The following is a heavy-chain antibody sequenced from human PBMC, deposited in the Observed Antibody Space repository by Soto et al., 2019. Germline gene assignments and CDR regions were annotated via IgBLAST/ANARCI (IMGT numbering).Heavy chain of an antibody. CDR1: GFSLYTGGVG. V-gene: IGHV2-5*02. CDR3: AHTDSRSALAMDY. J-gene: IGHJ4*02. CDR2: IYWDDDK. Sequence: QITLKESGPTLVKPTQTLTLTCTFSGFSLYTGGVGVAWIRQSPGKALEWLALIYWDDDKRYSPSLKSRLTTTKDTSKRQVVLTLTNMDPVDTATYYCAHTDSRSALAMDYWGQGTLVTVSS. D-gene: IGHD2-15*01.